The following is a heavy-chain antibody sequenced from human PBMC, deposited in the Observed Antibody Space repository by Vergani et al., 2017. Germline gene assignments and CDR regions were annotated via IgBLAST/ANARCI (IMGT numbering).Heavy chain of an antibody. D-gene: IGHD3-22*01. V-gene: IGHV2-26*01. CDR2: IFSNDEK. CDR1: GFSLSNARMG. Sequence: QVTLKESGPVLVKPTETLTPTCTVSGFSLSNARMGVSWIRQPPGKALEWLAHIFSNDEKSYSTSLKSRLTISKDTSKSQVVLTMTNMDPVDTATYYCARRDSIGYDYGYWGQGTLVTVSS. J-gene: IGHJ4*02. CDR3: ARRDSIGYDYGY.